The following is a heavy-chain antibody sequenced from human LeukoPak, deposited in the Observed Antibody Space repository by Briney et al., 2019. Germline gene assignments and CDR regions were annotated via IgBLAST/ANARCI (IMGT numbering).Heavy chain of an antibody. J-gene: IGHJ4*02. Sequence: PGGSLRLSYAASGFTFSSYGMHWVRQAPGKGLEWVSSISSSSSYIYYADSVKGRFTISRDNAKNSLYLQMNSLRAEDTAVYYCAREIYRYSGSYFDYWGQGTLVTVSS. CDR1: GFTFSSYG. D-gene: IGHD1-26*01. CDR3: AREIYRYSGSYFDY. V-gene: IGHV3-21*01. CDR2: ISSSSSYI.